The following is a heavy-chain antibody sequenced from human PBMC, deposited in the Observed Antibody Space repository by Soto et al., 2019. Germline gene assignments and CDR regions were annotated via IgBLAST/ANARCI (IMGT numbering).Heavy chain of an antibody. J-gene: IGHJ6*02. CDR1: GFTFDDYG. CDR2: INWNGGST. Sequence: EVQLVESGGGVVRPGGSLRLSCAASGFTFDDYGMSWVRHAPGKGLEWVSGINWNGGSTGYADSVKGRFTISRDNAKNSLYLQMNSLRSEDTALYYCARVDYSYYYYYGMDVWRQGTTVTVSS. V-gene: IGHV3-20*04. D-gene: IGHD2-15*01. CDR3: ARVDYSYYYYYGMDV.